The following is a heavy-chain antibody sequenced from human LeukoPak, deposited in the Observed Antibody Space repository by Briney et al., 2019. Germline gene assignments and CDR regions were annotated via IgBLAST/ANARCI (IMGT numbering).Heavy chain of an antibody. Sequence: GGPLRLSCAASGFTFSTYVMSWVRQAPGKGLEWVSAISGNGGSTNYAEFVTGRFTISRDNSRNTLYLQMNGLRAEDTAIYYCAKDYYYDSSGLTAFEYWGQGTLVTVSS. CDR2: ISGNGGST. J-gene: IGHJ4*02. V-gene: IGHV3-23*01. D-gene: IGHD3-22*01. CDR3: AKDYYYDSSGLTAFEY. CDR1: GFTFSTYV.